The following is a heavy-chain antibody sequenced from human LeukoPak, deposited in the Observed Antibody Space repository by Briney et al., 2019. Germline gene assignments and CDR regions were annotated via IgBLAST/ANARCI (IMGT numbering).Heavy chain of an antibody. D-gene: IGHD1-26*01. V-gene: IGHV3-23*01. CDR2: ISISGTTT. CDR3: AKEYKVGTTTKCFQH. J-gene: IGHJ1*01. CDR1: AFTFSSYA. Sequence: GGSLRLSCAASAFTFSSYAMSWIRQAPGKGLEWVSAISISGTTTHYADSVKGRFTISRDNSKNTMYLEVNSLRAEDTAIYYCAKEYKVGTTTKCFQHWGQGTLVTVSS.